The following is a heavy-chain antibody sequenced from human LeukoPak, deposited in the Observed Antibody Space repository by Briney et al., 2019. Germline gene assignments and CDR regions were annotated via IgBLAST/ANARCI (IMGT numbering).Heavy chain of an antibody. CDR2: ISPSSSSM. J-gene: IGHJ3*02. CDR1: GFTFSRFG. V-gene: IGHV3-48*04. D-gene: IGHD2-21*02. Sequence: PGGSLRLSCEASGFTFSRFGMNWVRQAPGKGLEWISFISPSSSSMYFADSVQGRFTISRDNAKNSLFLQMNSLRAEDTAVYYCARVLAYCGSDCYADAFDIWGQGTLVTVSS. CDR3: ARVLAYCGSDCYADAFDI.